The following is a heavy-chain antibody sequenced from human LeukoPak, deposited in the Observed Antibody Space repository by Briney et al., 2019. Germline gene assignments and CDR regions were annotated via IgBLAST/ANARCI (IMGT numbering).Heavy chain of an antibody. Sequence: SETLSLTCAVYGGSFSGYYWSWIRQPPGKGLECIGSIYYSGSTYYNPSLKSRVTISVDTSKNQFSLKLSSVTAADTAVYYCARLRYDSSGYAPFDIWGQGTMVTVSS. J-gene: IGHJ3*02. CDR3: ARLRYDSSGYAPFDI. CDR1: GGSFSGYY. D-gene: IGHD3-22*01. V-gene: IGHV4-34*01. CDR2: IYYSGST.